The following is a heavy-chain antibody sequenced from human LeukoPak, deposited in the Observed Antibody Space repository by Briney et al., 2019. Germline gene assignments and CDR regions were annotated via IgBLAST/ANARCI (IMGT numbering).Heavy chain of an antibody. CDR1: GGTFSSYA. J-gene: IGHJ4*02. CDR2: IMPIFGSA. Sequence: SVKVSCKASGGTFSSYAINWVRQAPGQGLEWMGGIMPIFGSANYAQKFQGRLTITADESTSTAYMELSSLRSEDTAVYYCATATMVRDVHFDYWGQGTLVTVSS. D-gene: IGHD3-10*01. CDR3: ATATMVRDVHFDY. V-gene: IGHV1-69*13.